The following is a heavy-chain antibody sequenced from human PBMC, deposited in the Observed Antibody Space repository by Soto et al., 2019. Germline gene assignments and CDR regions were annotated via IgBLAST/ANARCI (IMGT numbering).Heavy chain of an antibody. J-gene: IGHJ1*01. D-gene: IGHD4-17*01. Sequence: ASVKVSCKASGYTFTSYGISWVRQAPGQGLEWMGWISAYNGNTNYAQKLQGRVTMTTDTSTSTAYMELRSLRSDDTAVYYCARDNLGSLDYGERGEYFQHWGQGTLVTVSS. CDR3: ARDNLGSLDYGERGEYFQH. CDR2: ISAYNGNT. CDR1: GYTFTSYG. V-gene: IGHV1-18*01.